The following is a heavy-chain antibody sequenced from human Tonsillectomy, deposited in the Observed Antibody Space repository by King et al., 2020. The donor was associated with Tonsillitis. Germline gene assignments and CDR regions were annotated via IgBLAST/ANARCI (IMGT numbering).Heavy chain of an antibody. CDR1: GYNFTNYW. CDR2: IYPGDSDI. CDR3: ARQEAGGWAPVDY. V-gene: IGHV5-51*01. J-gene: IGHJ4*02. D-gene: IGHD6-13*01. Sequence: VQLVESGAEVKKPGESLKISGKGSGYNFTNYWIAWVRQMPGKGLEWMGIIYPGDSDIRYSPSFQGQVTISADKSISTAYLQWSSLKASDTTMYYFARQEAGGWAPVDYWGQGTLVTVSS.